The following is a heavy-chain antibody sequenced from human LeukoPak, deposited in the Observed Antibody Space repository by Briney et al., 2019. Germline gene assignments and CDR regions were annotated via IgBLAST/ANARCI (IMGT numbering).Heavy chain of an antibody. Sequence: GGSLRLSCAASGFTFSSYNMNWVRQAPGRGLEWVSSISSGSTYIYYADPVKGRFTISRDNAKNSLFLQMNSLRAEDTAVYYCARVQSGQGYYYYYMDVWGKGTTVTVSS. CDR1: GFTFSSYN. CDR3: ARVQSGQGYYYYYMDV. V-gene: IGHV3-21*01. J-gene: IGHJ6*03. CDR2: ISSGSTYI.